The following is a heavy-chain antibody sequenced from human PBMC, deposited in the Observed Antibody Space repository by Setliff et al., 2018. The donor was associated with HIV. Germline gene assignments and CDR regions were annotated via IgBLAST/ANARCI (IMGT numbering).Heavy chain of an antibody. CDR2: FNTETRNP. J-gene: IGHJ4*02. Sequence: GASVKVSCKASGCTVTTYGISWVRQAPGQGLEWMGWFNTETRNPMYAQAFKGRLVFSLDTSVSTAYLQINSLKAEDTAMYYCARVGSYWSTFDYWGQGALVTVSS. CDR3: ARVGSYWSTFDY. D-gene: IGHD1-26*01. V-gene: IGHV7-4-1*02. CDR1: GCTVTTYG.